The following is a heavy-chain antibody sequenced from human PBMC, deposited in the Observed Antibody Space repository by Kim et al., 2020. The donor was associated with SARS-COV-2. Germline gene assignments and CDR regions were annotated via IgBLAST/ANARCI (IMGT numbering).Heavy chain of an antibody. J-gene: IGHJ6*01. CDR3: TKALLRGVNFYYYGMDV. Sequence: GGSLRLSCAASGFTFGTYGMHWVRQAPGKGLEWVALISYDGSNKYYADSVKGRFTISRDNSENTLYLQMNSLRAEDTAVYSCTKALLRGVNFYYYGMDV. CDR2: ISYDGSNK. D-gene: IGHD3-10*01. CDR1: GFTFGTYG. V-gene: IGHV3-30*18.